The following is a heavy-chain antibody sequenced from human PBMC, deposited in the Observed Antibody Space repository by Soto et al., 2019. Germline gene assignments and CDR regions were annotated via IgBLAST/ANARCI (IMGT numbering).Heavy chain of an antibody. CDR2: ISASGGRT. CDR1: GFTFDDYA. Sequence: GGSLRLSCAASGFTFDDYAMHWVRQAPGKGLEWVSGISASGGRTYYADSAKGRFTISRDNSNNTLYLQMSSLRAEDTAVYYCAKDLEVLSARFESWGQGALVTVSS. CDR3: AKDLEVLSARFES. V-gene: IGHV3-23*01. J-gene: IGHJ4*02. D-gene: IGHD2-15*01.